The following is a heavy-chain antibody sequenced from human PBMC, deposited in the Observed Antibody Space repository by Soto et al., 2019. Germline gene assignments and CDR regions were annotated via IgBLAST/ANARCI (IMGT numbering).Heavy chain of an antibody. Sequence: XSVKVSCKASGYIFTDYYIHWVRQAPGQGLEWMGWINPNSDDTRYAQKFRGRVTVTMDTSISTAYMDLSRLTSDDTAVYYCARDRAAGAGIGWDYWGQGTLVTVSS. CDR3: ARDRAAGAGIGWDY. V-gene: IGHV1-2*02. CDR1: GYIFTDYY. J-gene: IGHJ4*01. D-gene: IGHD1-26*01. CDR2: INPNSDDT.